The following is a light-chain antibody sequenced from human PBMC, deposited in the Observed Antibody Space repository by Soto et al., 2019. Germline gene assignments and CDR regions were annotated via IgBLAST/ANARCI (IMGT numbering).Light chain of an antibody. CDR2: DDS. Sequence: QSVLTQPPSVSAAPGQSVPISCSGSSSNVGNNVISWYQHFPGAAPKLLIYDDSQRPSGIPDRFSGSKSGTSATLVISGLQTGDEADYYCGTWDSGLNAYVFGTGTKLTVL. V-gene: IGLV1-51*01. CDR3: GTWDSGLNAYV. J-gene: IGLJ1*01. CDR1: SSNVGNNV.